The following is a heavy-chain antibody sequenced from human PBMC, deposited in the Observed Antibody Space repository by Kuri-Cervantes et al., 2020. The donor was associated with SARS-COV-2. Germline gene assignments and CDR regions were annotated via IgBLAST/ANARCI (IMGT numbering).Heavy chain of an antibody. Sequence: GGSLRLSCAASGFNFSRSDMNWVRQTPGRGLEWVAVISYDGRKKKCVPSGKGRFTISRDNSQNTLYLQVNSLRAEDTAVYYCAKDAGYSSSWYVGGSIWFDPWGQGTLVTVSS. CDR3: AKDAGYSSSWYVGGSIWFDP. D-gene: IGHD6-13*01. V-gene: IGHV3-33*05. CDR1: GFNFSRSD. CDR2: ISYDGRKK. J-gene: IGHJ5*02.